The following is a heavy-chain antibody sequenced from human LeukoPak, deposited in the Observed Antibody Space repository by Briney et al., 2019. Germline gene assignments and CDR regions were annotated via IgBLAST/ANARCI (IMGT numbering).Heavy chain of an antibody. D-gene: IGHD4-23*01. CDR3: AKLVTHFDY. CDR2: ISGSGGNT. CDR1: GFTFIRAW. J-gene: IGHJ4*02. Sequence: GGSLRLSCTASGFTFIRAWMSWVRQAPGKGLEWVSSISGSGGNTYYADSVKGRFTISRDNSKNTLYMQMNSLRAEDTAVYYCAKLVTHFDYWGQGTLVTVS. V-gene: IGHV3-23*01.